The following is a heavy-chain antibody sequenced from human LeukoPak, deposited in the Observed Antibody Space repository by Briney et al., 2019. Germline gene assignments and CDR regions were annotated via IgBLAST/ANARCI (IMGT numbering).Heavy chain of an antibody. V-gene: IGHV4-39*01. Sequence: SETLSLTCTVSGGSISSSSYYWGWIRPPPGKGLEWIGSIYYSGSTYYNPSLKSRATISVDTSKNQFSLKLSSVTAADTAVYYCARHPRPYDFWSGYYPQIDYWGQGTLVTVSS. CDR2: IYYSGST. J-gene: IGHJ4*02. CDR3: ARHPRPYDFWSGYYPQIDY. CDR1: GGSISSSSYY. D-gene: IGHD3-3*01.